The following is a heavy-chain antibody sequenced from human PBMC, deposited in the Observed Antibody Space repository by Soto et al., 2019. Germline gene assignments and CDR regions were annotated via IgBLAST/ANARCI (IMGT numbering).Heavy chain of an antibody. J-gene: IGHJ5*02. D-gene: IGHD6-13*01. V-gene: IGHV3-48*03. CDR3: ATLGSIYFYSKSYGYHQDLHAVSTQRTTDP. Sequence: EGSRRLPCAASGLTLSTCGMIGVRLAPGKGLEWVSYISSSGSTIYYADSVKGRFTISRDNAKNSLYLQMNSLRAEGTAVYYCATLGSIYFYSKSYGYHQDLHAVSTQRTTDP. CDR1: GLTLSTCG. CDR2: ISSSGSTI.